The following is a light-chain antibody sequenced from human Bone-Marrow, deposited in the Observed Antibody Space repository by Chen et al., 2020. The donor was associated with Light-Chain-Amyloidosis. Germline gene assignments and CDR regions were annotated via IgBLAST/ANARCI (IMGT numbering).Light chain of an antibody. Sequence: DIQMTQSPSSLLASGGDRVTITCQASQDISNYLNWYQQKPGKAPKLLIHDASSLESGVPSRFSGSGSGTDFTFTISSLQPEDIGTYHCQQYYDLPFTFGQGTKLEI. J-gene: IGKJ2*01. CDR2: DAS. CDR1: QDISNY. V-gene: IGKV1-33*01. CDR3: QQYYDLPFT.